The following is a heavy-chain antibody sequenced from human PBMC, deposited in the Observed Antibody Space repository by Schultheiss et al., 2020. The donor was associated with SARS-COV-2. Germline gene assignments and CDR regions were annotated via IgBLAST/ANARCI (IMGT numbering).Heavy chain of an antibody. CDR3: ARGDYNFGSGFYYDY. CDR1: GGSINSSNYY. J-gene: IGHJ4*02. V-gene: IGHV4-39*01. CDR2: IYFSGST. Sequence: SETLSLTCTVSGGSINSSNYYWGWIRQPPGKGLEWIASIYFSGSTYPNPSLKSRVTISVDTSKNQFSLKLTSVTAADTAVYYCARGDYNFGSGFYYDYWGQGSLVTVSS. D-gene: IGHD3-10*01.